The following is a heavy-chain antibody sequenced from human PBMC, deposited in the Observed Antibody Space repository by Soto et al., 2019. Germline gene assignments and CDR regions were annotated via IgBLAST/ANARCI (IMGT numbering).Heavy chain of an antibody. Sequence: LSLTCTAPAASISSYYWSCNRQPPRKGLEWIGYIYYSGSTNYNPSLKSRVTISVDTSKNQFSLKLSSVTAADTAVYYCARHGYYYDSSGYQHPFDYWGQGTLVTVS. V-gene: IGHV4-59*08. CDR1: AASISSYY. CDR3: ARHGYYYDSSGYQHPFDY. J-gene: IGHJ4*02. CDR2: IYYSGST. D-gene: IGHD3-22*01.